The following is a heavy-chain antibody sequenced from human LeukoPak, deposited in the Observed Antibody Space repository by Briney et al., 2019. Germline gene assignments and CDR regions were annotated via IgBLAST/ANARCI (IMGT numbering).Heavy chain of an antibody. V-gene: IGHV3-33*01. CDR1: GFTFSSYG. Sequence: PGGSLRLSCAASGFTFSSYGMHWVRQAPGKGLEGVAVIWYDGSNKYYADSVKGRFTISRDNSKNTLYLQMNSLRVEDTAVYSCARDRRNAFDYWGQGTLVTVSS. D-gene: IGHD1-1*01. CDR2: IWYDGSNK. CDR3: ARDRRNAFDY. J-gene: IGHJ4*02.